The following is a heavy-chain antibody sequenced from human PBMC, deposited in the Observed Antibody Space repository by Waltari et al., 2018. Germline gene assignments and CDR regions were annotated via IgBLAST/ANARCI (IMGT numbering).Heavy chain of an antibody. V-gene: IGHV4-38-2*01. CDR2: IYHGGT. D-gene: IGHD5-12*01. CDR1: GSSISTGSS. Sequence: HVHLQESGPGLVKPSATLSLTCAASGSSISTGSSWGWIRQSPGKGMERIGSIYHGGTYYNPSLKSRVTISIDTSKNQSSLKVNSVTAADTAVYFCARLNVDIVATPKAHFDYWGQGTLVTVSS. CDR3: ARLNVDIVATPKAHFDY. J-gene: IGHJ4*02.